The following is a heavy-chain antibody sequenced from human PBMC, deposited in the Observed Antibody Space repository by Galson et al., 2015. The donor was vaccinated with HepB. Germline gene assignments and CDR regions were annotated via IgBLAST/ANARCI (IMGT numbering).Heavy chain of an antibody. V-gene: IGHV3-23*01. CDR1: GFTFRVYA. J-gene: IGHJ4*02. D-gene: IGHD3-10*01. Sequence: SLRLSCAASGFTFRVYAMSWVRQAPGKGLEWVSGFSGSGGSTYYVDSVKGRFTISRDNSKNTLYLQMNSLRAEDTAVYYCAKGELWSSYFDSWGQGTLVTVSS. CDR3: AKGELWSSYFDS. CDR2: FSGSGGST.